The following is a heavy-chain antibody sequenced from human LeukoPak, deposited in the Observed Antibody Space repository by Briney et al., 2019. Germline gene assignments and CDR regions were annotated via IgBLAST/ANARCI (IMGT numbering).Heavy chain of an antibody. Sequence: ASVNLSCTASGYTFTVYYINMVRQAPGQGHEWMGWINPNSGGTNYAQKFQGRVTMTRDTSISTAYMELSRLRSDDTAVYYCARGSNWNQQAELDYWGQGTLVTVSS. D-gene: IGHD1-1*01. V-gene: IGHV1-2*02. CDR1: GYTFTVYY. J-gene: IGHJ4*02. CDR2: INPNSGGT. CDR3: ARGSNWNQQAELDY.